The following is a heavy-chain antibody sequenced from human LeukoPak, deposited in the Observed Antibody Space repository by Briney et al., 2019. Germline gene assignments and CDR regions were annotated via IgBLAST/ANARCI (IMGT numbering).Heavy chain of an antibody. D-gene: IGHD6-13*01. CDR2: ISSSSSYI. CDR1: GFTFSSYS. CDR3: AREGIAAAGPRIRYGMDV. Sequence: GGSLRLSCAASGFTFSSYSMNWVRQAPGKGLEWVSSISSSSSYIYYADSVKVRFTISRDNAKNSLYLQMNSLRAEDTAVYYCAREGIAAAGPRIRYGMDVWGQGTTVTVSS. J-gene: IGHJ6*02. V-gene: IGHV3-21*01.